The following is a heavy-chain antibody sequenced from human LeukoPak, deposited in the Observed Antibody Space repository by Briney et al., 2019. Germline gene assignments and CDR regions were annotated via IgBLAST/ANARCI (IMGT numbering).Heavy chain of an antibody. J-gene: IGHJ4*02. CDR2: IYYSGST. V-gene: IGHV4-61*01. Sequence: SETLSLTCTVSGGSVSSGSYYWNWIRQPPGKGLEWIGYIYYSGSTNYNPSLKSRVTISVDTSKNQFSLKLSSVTAADTAVYYCARAAYSGSYHSDYWGQGTLVTVSS. CDR3: ARAAYSGSYHSDY. CDR1: GGSVSSGSYY. D-gene: IGHD1-26*01.